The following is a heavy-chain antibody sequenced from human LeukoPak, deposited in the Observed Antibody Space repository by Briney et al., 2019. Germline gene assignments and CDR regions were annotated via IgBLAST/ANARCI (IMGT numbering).Heavy chain of an antibody. D-gene: IGHD6-13*01. CDR2: IYSGGGGSA. J-gene: IGHJ4*02. CDR3: ARIAAAGPFDY. CDR1: GITVSSSY. V-gene: IGHV3-66*02. Sequence: GGSLRLSCAASGITVSSSYMSWVRQAPGKGLEWVSVIYSGGGGSAYCADSVKGRFTISRDNSKNTLYLQMNSLRGEDTAVYYCARIAAAGPFDYRGQGTLVTVSS.